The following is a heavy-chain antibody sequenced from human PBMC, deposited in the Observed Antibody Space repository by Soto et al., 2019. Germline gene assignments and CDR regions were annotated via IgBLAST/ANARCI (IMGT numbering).Heavy chain of an antibody. V-gene: IGHV4-34*01. D-gene: IGHD2-21*02. CDR1: GGSFSGYY. CDR3: VRFVKGYGGNSFGRKRDWFDP. CDR2: INHSGST. Sequence: SETLSLTCAVYGGSFSGYYWSWIRQPPGKGLEWIGEINHSGSTNYNPSLKSRVTISVDTSKNQFSLKLSSVTAADTAVYYCVRFVKGYGGNSFGRKRDWFDPWGQGTLVTVSS. J-gene: IGHJ5*02.